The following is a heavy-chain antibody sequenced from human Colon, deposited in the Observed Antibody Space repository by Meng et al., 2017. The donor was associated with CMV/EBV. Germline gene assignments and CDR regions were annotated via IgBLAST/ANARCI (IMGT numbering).Heavy chain of an antibody. Sequence: ASVKVSCKTSGYAFVDYYIHWVRQAPGQRLEWMGWMNSNEGHTVYTPHLRGRVSMTRDTSSNAAYMELTSLKSDDTAVYFCARGSQSQRLLDYWGQGTLVPSPQ. CDR1: GYAFVDYY. V-gene: IGHV1-2*02. J-gene: IGHJ4*02. CDR3: ARGSQSQRLLDY. CDR2: MNSNEGHT. D-gene: IGHD6-25*01.